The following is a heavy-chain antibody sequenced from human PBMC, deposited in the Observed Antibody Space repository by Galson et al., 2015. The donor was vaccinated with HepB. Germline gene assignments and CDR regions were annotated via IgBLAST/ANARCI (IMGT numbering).Heavy chain of an antibody. V-gene: IGHV3-15*01. CDR3: TTDGGRGYYDSSGLDY. D-gene: IGHD3-22*01. Sequence: SLRLSCAASGFTFTNAWMTWVRQAPGKGLEWVGHIKSKTDAGTTDYAAPVKGRFTISRDDSKNTLHQQMNSLKTEDTAVYYCTTDGGRGYYDSSGLDYWGQGTLVTVSS. CDR1: GFTFTNAW. J-gene: IGHJ4*02. CDR2: IKSKTDAGTT.